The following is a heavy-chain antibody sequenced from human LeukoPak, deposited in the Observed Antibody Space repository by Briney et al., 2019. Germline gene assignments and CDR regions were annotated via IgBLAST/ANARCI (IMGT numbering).Heavy chain of an antibody. CDR1: GYTFTSYA. J-gene: IGHJ4*02. CDR2: INGGNGNT. D-gene: IGHD3-10*01. V-gene: IGHV1-3*03. CDR3: ARDGRRHGSGSYSVGFDY. Sequence: GASVKVSCKASGYTFTSYAMHWVRQAPGQRLEWMGWINGGNGNTKYSQEFQGRVTITRDTSASTAYMEMSSLTSEDTAVYYCARDGRRHGSGSYSVGFDYWGQGTLVTVSS.